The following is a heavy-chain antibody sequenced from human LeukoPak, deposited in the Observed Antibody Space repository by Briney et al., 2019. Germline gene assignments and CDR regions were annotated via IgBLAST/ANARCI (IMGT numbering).Heavy chain of an antibody. Sequence: GGSLRLSCAASGFTFSSYSINWVRQAAGKGLQWVSSISSSSSYIYYADSVKGRFTISRDNAKNSLYLQMNSLRAEDTAVYYCAREYCSGGSCYLADYWGQGTLVTVSS. J-gene: IGHJ4*02. CDR1: GFTFSSYS. D-gene: IGHD2-15*01. V-gene: IGHV3-21*01. CDR2: ISSSSSYI. CDR3: AREYCSGGSCYLADY.